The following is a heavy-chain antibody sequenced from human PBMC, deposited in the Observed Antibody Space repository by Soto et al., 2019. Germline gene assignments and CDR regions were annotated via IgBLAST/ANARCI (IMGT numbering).Heavy chain of an antibody. CDR1: GFSFSDYY. D-gene: IGHD4-4*01. CDR2: ISGTSSYT. Sequence: QVQRVESGGGLVKPGGSLRLSCTASGFSFSDYYTSWIRQAPGKGLEWISFISGTSSYTDYADSLKGRFTISRDNAKNSLYLQMNSLRAEDTAVYYCARAADYSQYPAMDVWGQGTTVTVSS. J-gene: IGHJ6*02. V-gene: IGHV3-11*06. CDR3: ARAADYSQYPAMDV.